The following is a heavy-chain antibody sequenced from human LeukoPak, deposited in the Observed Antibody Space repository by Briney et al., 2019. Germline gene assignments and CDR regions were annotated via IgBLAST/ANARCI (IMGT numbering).Heavy chain of an antibody. CDR1: GFTFHDYD. D-gene: IGHD6-13*01. Sequence: GGSVTLSCAASGFTFHDYDMHWVRQAPGKGLEGVSVISWYGGNTYYADSVKGRFTISRDNSKNSLYLQMNSLRAEDTALYYCAKAIAASGTLSYFDYLGQGTLVTVSS. CDR2: ISWYGGNT. J-gene: IGHJ4*02. V-gene: IGHV3-43D*03. CDR3: AKAIAASGTLSYFDY.